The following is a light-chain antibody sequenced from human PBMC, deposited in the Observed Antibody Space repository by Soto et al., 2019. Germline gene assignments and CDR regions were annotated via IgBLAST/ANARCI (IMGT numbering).Light chain of an antibody. CDR2: AAS. CDR3: RQSYSTPIT. CDR1: QSISSW. J-gene: IGKJ5*01. V-gene: IGKV1-39*01. Sequence: DIQMTQSPSTLSASVGDRCTITCRASQSISSWLAWYQQKPGKAPKLMIYAASSLQSGVPSRFSGSGSGTDCTLTISSLQPEDFATYYCRQSYSTPITLGQGTRLEIK.